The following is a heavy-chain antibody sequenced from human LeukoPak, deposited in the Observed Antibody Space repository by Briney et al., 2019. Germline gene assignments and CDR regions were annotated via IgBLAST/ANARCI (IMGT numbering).Heavy chain of an antibody. CDR3: ATIKRGYPYGYFDF. CDR2: MYDTVST. CDR1: GGSISSHY. V-gene: IGHV4-59*11. Sequence: SETLSLTCTVSGGSISSHYWSWVRQPPGKGLEWIGYMYDTVSTKDNPSLTSRLTLSADTSKNQFSLRLGSVTAADTAVYYCATIKRGYPYGYFDFWGQGILVTVSS. J-gene: IGHJ4*02. D-gene: IGHD5-18*01.